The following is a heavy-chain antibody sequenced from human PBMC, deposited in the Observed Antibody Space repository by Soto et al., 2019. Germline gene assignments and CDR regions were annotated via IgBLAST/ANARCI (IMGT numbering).Heavy chain of an antibody. CDR1: GFTFSSYW. V-gene: IGHV3-7*01. CDR3: ARDQGVVPAAPSFGYYMDV. CDR2: IKQDGSEK. J-gene: IGHJ6*03. Sequence: PGGSLRLSCAASGFTFSSYWMSWVRQAPGKGLEWVANIKQDGSEKYYVDSVKGRFTISRDNAKNSLYLQMNSLRAEDTAVYYCARDQGVVPAAPSFGYYMDVWGKGTTVTVSS. D-gene: IGHD2-2*01.